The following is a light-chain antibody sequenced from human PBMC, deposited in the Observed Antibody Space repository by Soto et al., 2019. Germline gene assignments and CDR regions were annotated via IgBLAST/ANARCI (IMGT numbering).Light chain of an antibody. Sequence: QSALTQPRSVSGSPGQSVTISCTGSSSNIGSNYVYWYHQLPGTAPKLVIYRNNQRPSGVPDRISGSKSGTSASLAISGLRSEDEADYYCAAWDDRLSGLVFGRGTKLTVL. J-gene: IGLJ2*01. CDR3: AAWDDRLSGLV. CDR1: SSNIGSNY. V-gene: IGLV1-47*01. CDR2: RNN.